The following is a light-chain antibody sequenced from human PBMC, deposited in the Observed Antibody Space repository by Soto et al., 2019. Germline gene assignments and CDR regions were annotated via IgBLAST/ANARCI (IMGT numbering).Light chain of an antibody. CDR2: DVS. CDR3: SSNTARATVV. CDR1: SSDVGGYNY. Sequence: QSVLTQPASVSGSPGQSITLSCTGTSSDVGGYNYVSWYHHHPGKAPKLMIYDVSPRPSGVSSRVSGSKSGNTASLTISGGQAEDEAAYYCSSNTARATVVFGGGTKLTVL. J-gene: IGLJ3*02. V-gene: IGLV2-14*03.